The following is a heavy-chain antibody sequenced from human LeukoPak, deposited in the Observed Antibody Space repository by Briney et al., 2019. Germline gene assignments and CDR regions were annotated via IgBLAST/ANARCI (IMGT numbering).Heavy chain of an antibody. CDR3: AREGRVSGYDFDC. J-gene: IGHJ4*02. CDR2: INSDGSSI. D-gene: IGHD5-12*01. V-gene: IGHV3-74*03. Sequence: GGSLRLSCAASGFTFSSYWLHWVRQAPGKGLVWVSRINSDGSSITYADSVKGRFTISRDNAKNTLYLQMNSLRVGDTAVYYCAREGRVSGYDFDCWGQGTLVTVSS. CDR1: GFTFSSYW.